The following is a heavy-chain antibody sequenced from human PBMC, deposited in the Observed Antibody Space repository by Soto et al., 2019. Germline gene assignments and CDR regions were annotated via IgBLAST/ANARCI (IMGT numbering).Heavy chain of an antibody. V-gene: IGHV3-33*01. D-gene: IGHD6-6*01. CDR2: IWYDGSNK. J-gene: IGHJ6*02. Sequence: GGSLRLSCAASGFTFSSYGMHWVRQAPGKGLEWVAVIWYDGSNKYYADSVKGRFTISRDNSKNTLYLQMNSLRAEDTAVYYCARDQYSSSSVYYYYGMDVWGQGTTVTVSS. CDR3: ARDQYSSSSVYYYYGMDV. CDR1: GFTFSSYG.